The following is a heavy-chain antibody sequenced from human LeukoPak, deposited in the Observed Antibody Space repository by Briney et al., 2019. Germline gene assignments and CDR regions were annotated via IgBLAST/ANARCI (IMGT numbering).Heavy chain of an antibody. CDR2: ISSSVGST. D-gene: IGHD1-26*01. J-gene: IGHJ4*02. CDR3: ARDWDEDY. CDR1: GFIFSSYA. Sequence: PGGSLRLSCAASGFIFSSYAMTWVRQAPGKGLEWVSAISSSVGSTYYADSVKGRFTISRDNSKNTLYLQMNSLRAEDTAVYYCARDWDEDYWGQGTLVTVSS. V-gene: IGHV3-23*01.